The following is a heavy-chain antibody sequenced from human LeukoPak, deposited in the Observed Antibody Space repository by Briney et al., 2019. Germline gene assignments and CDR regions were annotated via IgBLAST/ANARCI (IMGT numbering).Heavy chain of an antibody. V-gene: IGHV1-46*01. D-gene: IGHD6-19*01. CDR3: ARGGSSGWQENYYYYGMDV. Sequence: ASVKVSCKASGYTFTSYYMHWVRQAPGQGLEWMGIINPSGGSTSYAQKFQGRVTMTRDTSTSTVYMELSSLRSEDTAVYYCARGGSSGWQENYYYYGMDVWGQGTTVTVSS. J-gene: IGHJ6*02. CDR2: INPSGGST. CDR1: GYTFTSYY.